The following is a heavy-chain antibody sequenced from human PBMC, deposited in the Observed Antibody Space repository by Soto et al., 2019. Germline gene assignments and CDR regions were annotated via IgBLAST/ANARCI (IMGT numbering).Heavy chain of an antibody. CDR1: GFTFSDYY. V-gene: IGHV3-11*01. Sequence: GGSLRLSCAASGFTFSDYYMSWIRQAPGKGLEWVSYISSSGSTIYYADSVKGRFTISRDNAKNSLYLQMNSLRAEDTALFYCARCYYDFWSGYFGGFIDYWGQGTLVTVSS. CDR3: ARCYYDFWSGYFGGFIDY. J-gene: IGHJ4*02. CDR2: ISSSGSTI. D-gene: IGHD3-3*01.